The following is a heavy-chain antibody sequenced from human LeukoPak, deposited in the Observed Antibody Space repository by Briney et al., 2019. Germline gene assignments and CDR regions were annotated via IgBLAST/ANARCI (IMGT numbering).Heavy chain of an antibody. V-gene: IGHV4-59*01. Sequence: SETLSLTCTVPGGSMFSYYWSWIRQSPGKGLEWIGYIYYSGSTEDNPSLKSRVTILVDTSKKQFSLRLRSLTAADTAVYYCARHRAYSSSSPFDYWGQGTLVTVSS. D-gene: IGHD6-6*01. CDR1: GGSMFSYY. J-gene: IGHJ4*02. CDR3: ARHRAYSSSSPFDY. CDR2: IYYSGST.